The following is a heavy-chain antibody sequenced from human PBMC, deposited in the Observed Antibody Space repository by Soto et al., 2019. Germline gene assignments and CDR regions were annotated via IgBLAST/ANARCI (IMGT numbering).Heavy chain of an antibody. J-gene: IGHJ2*01. V-gene: IGHV4-59*01. Sequence: QVRLQESGPGLVKPSETLSLTCTVSGGSISSYYWSWIRQPPGKGLEWIGYIYYSGSTNYNPSLKSRVTNSVDTSKNQFSLKLSSVTAADTAVYYCASGGSSGWSRYFDLWGRGTLVTVSS. CDR3: ASGGSSGWSRYFDL. CDR2: IYYSGST. CDR1: GGSISSYY. D-gene: IGHD6-19*01.